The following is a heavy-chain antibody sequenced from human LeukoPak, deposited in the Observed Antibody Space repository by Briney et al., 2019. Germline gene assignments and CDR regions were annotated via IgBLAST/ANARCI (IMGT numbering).Heavy chain of an antibody. Sequence: PGGSLRLSCAASGFTFSGYAMSWVRQAPGKGLEWVSAISSTGSATYYADSVKGRFAISRDNSKNTLDLQMNSLGAADTAVYYCAKDGGGYCNNSSCWGQGTLVTVSS. V-gene: IGHV3-23*01. CDR1: GFTFSGYA. CDR2: ISSTGSAT. J-gene: IGHJ4*02. CDR3: AKDGGGYCNNSSC. D-gene: IGHD2-2*01.